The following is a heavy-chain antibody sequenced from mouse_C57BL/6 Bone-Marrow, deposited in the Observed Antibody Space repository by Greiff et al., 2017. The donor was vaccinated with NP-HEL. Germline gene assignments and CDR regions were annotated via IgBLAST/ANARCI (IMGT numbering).Heavy chain of an antibody. CDR2: INPGSGGT. D-gene: IGHD1-1*01. Sequence: VQVVESGAELVRPGTSVKVSCKASGYAFTNYLIEWVKQRPGQGLEWIGVINPGSGGTNYNEKFKGKATLTADKSSSTAYMQLSSLTSEDSAVYFCARSYGSSYDYFDYWGQGTTLTVSS. J-gene: IGHJ2*01. CDR1: GYAFTNYL. CDR3: ARSYGSSYDYFDY. V-gene: IGHV1-54*01.